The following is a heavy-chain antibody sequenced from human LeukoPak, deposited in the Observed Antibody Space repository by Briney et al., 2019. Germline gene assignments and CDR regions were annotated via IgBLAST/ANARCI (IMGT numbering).Heavy chain of an antibody. CDR1: GGSISSYY. Sequence: PSETLSLTCTVSGGSISSYYWSWIRQPAGKGLERIGRIYTSGSTNYNPSLKSRVTMSVDTSKNQFSLKLSSVTAADTAVYYCARDTYDFWSAPHNWFDPWGQGTLVTVSS. D-gene: IGHD3-3*01. CDR2: IYTSGST. V-gene: IGHV4-4*07. J-gene: IGHJ5*02. CDR3: ARDTYDFWSAPHNWFDP.